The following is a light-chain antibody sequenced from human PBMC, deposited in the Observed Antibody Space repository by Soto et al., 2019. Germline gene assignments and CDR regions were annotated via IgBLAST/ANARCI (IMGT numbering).Light chain of an antibody. CDR2: GAS. V-gene: IGKV3-20*01. J-gene: IGKJ3*01. CDR3: QQYGSSPEIS. CDR1: QTISDNY. Sequence: DIVLTQSPGTLSLSPGERATLSCRASQTISDNYLAWYQQKPGQSPRLLISGASVRAPGVPDRFSGSGSETDFTLTISRLYPEDFGFYYCQQYGSSPEISFGPGTKVDIK.